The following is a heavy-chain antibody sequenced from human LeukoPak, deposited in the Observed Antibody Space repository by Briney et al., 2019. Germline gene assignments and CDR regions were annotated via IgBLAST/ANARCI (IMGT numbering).Heavy chain of an antibody. V-gene: IGHV4-59*08. J-gene: IGHJ4*02. CDR3: ARLTYGDYFDY. CDR2: IYYSGST. D-gene: IGHD4-17*01. CDR1: GGSINNYY. Sequence: SETLSLTCTVSGGSINNYYWSWIRQPPGKGLEWIGYIYYSGSTNYNPSLESRVSMSVDSSKNQVSLKLSSVVAADTAVYYCARLTYGDYFDYWGQGTLVTVSS.